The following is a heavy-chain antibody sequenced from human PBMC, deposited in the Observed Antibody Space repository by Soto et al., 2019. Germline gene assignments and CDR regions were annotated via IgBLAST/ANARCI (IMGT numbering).Heavy chain of an antibody. D-gene: IGHD2-2*03. Sequence: PPETLSHAGTVSVGCVSSGDGCWGWIRQPSWKGLEWIGYIYYSGSTYYNPSLKSRVTISVDTSKNQFSLKLSSVTAADTAVYYCARVGYCISTSCSNWFDPWGQGTLVTVS. CDR1: VGCVSSGDGC. J-gene: IGHJ5*02. CDR3: ARVGYCISTSCSNWFDP. CDR2: IYYSGST. V-gene: IGHV4-30-4*02.